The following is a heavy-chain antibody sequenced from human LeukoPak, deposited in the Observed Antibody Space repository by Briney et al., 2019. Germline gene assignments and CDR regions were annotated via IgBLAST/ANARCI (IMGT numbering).Heavy chain of an antibody. CDR3: AKDLYYYGSGNYIDY. CDR2: INSDGSST. V-gene: IGHV3-74*01. Sequence: GGSLRLSCAASGFTFSSYWMHWVRQAPGKGLVWVSRINSDGSSTSYADSVKGRFTISRDNAKNTLYLQMNSLRAEDTAVYYCAKDLYYYGSGNYIDYWGQGTLVTVSS. CDR1: GFTFSSYW. D-gene: IGHD3-10*01. J-gene: IGHJ4*02.